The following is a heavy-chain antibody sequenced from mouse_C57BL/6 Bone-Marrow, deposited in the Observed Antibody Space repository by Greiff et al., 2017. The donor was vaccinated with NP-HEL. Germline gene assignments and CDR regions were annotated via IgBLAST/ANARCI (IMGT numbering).Heavy chain of an antibody. CDR3: ASLAN. V-gene: IGHV1-59*01. CDR1: GYTFTSYW. CDR2: IDTSDSYT. Sequence: VQLQQPGAELVRPGTSVKLSCKASGYTFTSYWMHWVKQRPGPGLEWIGVIDTSDSYTNYNPKFKGKATLTVDTSASTAYMQLSSLTSEDSAVYYCASLANWGQGTLVTVSA. J-gene: IGHJ3*01.